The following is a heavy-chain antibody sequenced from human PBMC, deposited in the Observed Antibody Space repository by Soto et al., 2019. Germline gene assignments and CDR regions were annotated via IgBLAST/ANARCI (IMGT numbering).Heavy chain of an antibody. CDR2: IGGTSGST. CDR1: GFTFSHSV. V-gene: IGHV3-23*01. Sequence: GGSLRLSCAAAGFTFSHSVLGWVRRAPGKGLEWVSAIGGTSGSTYYADSVKGRFTISRHNSKDTLSLQMNSRAAADPAITYGANRSGDGYFDLWGSGTLVTVSS. D-gene: IGHD3-3*01. CDR3: ANRSGDGYFDL. J-gene: IGHJ2*01.